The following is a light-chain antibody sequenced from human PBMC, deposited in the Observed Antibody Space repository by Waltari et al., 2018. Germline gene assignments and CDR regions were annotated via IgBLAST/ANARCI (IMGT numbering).Light chain of an antibody. CDR1: ESVGSA. J-gene: IGKJ1*01. CDR3: QKYNYWRT. V-gene: IGKV3-15*01. CDR2: GAS. Sequence: EIAMTQSPDALPVSPGDSACHACRASESVGSALAWYQQRPGQPPRLLIYGASTRATGIPARLSGSGSGTAVTRTTSSLQSEDCAVDYCQKYNYWRTFGQGTKVEIK.